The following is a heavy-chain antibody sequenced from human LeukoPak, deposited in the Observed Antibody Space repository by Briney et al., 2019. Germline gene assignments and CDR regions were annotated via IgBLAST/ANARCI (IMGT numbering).Heavy chain of an antibody. Sequence: GGSLRLSCAASGFTVSSNYMSWVRQAPGKGLEWVSGISGSGGNTYYADSVKGRLTISRDNSKNTLYLQVNSLGAEDTAVYYCARDGSLWRGYPYYFDYWGQGTLVTASS. D-gene: IGHD3-3*01. J-gene: IGHJ4*02. CDR2: ISGSGGNT. V-gene: IGHV3-23*01. CDR1: GFTVSSNY. CDR3: ARDGSLWRGYPYYFDY.